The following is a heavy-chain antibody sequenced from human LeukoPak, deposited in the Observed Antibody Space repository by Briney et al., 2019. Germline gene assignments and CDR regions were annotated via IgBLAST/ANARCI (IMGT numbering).Heavy chain of an antibody. D-gene: IGHD3-3*01. CDR3: ANQNYNVFGSGYYFSY. CDR2: ISYDGSNE. J-gene: IGHJ4*02. CDR1: GFTFSSYG. Sequence: GGSLRLSCVASGFTFSSYGMHWVRQAPGKGLEWVAFISYDGSNENIADSVKGRFIISRDNSKNTLYLQMNSLRAEDTAVYHCANQNYNVFGSGYYFSYGGQGTLVTVSS. V-gene: IGHV3-30*18.